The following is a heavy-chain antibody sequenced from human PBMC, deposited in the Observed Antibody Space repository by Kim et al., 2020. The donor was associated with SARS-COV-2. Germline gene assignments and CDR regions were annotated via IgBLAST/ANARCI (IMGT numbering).Heavy chain of an antibody. Sequence: YAEFVKGRFTISRDNAKSSLYLQMNSLRAEDTALYYCAKAMVIPWDYGMDVWGQGTAVTVSS. V-gene: IGHV3-9*01. CDR3: AKAMVIPWDYGMDV. J-gene: IGHJ6*02. D-gene: IGHD3-22*01.